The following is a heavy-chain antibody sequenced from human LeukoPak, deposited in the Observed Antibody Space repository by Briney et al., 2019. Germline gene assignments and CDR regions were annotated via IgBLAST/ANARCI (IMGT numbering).Heavy chain of an antibody. D-gene: IGHD3-10*01. J-gene: IGHJ6*03. CDR2: IYSGGRT. Sequence: PGGSLRLSCAASGFTVSSNYMSWVRQAPGKGLEWVSVIYSGGRTYCGDSVKGRFTFSRDNSKNTLYLQMNSLRAEDTAVYYCARVLSGRGSLYSYYYYMDVWGKGTTVTISS. CDR3: ARVLSGRGSLYSYYYYMDV. V-gene: IGHV3-53*01. CDR1: GFTVSSNY.